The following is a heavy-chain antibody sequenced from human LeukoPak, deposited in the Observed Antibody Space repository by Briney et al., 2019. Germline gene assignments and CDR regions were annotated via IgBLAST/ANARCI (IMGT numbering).Heavy chain of an antibody. J-gene: IGHJ3*01. CDR2: INRDGGLT. CDR3: AREEHRLAEAGTSAFDL. D-gene: IGHD6-13*01. CDR1: GFTFSENW. V-gene: IGHV3-74*01. Sequence: GGSLGLSCVASGFTFSENWMHWVRQAPGKGLAWVSHINRDGGLTNYADSVKGRFTISRDNARNTVYLQMSSLRVEDTAIYFCAREEHRLAEAGTSAFDLGGQGTLVTVSP.